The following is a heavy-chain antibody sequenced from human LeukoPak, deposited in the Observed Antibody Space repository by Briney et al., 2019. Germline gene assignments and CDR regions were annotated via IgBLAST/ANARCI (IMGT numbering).Heavy chain of an antibody. CDR3: AASADIVVVPATHD. CDR2: ISGSGGST. V-gene: IGHV3-23*01. CDR1: GFTFSSYA. J-gene: IGHJ4*02. Sequence: PGGSLRLSCAASGFTFSSYAMSWVRQAPGKGLEWVSAISGSGGSTYYADSVKGRFTISRDNSKNTLYLQMNSLRAEDTAVYYCAASADIVVVPATHDWGQGTLVTVSS. D-gene: IGHD2-2*01.